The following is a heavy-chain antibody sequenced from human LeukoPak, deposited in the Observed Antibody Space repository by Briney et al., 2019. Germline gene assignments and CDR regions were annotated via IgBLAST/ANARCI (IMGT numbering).Heavy chain of an antibody. D-gene: IGHD2-2*01. J-gene: IGHJ6*03. V-gene: IGHV3-48*04. CDR2: ISSSSSTI. Sequence: GGSLRLSCAASGFTFSSYSMNWVRQAPGKGLEWVSYISSSSSTIYYADSVKGRFTISRDNAKNSLYLQMNSLRAEDTAVYYCAKFIPVVPAARYMDVWGKGTTVTVSS. CDR1: GFTFSSYS. CDR3: AKFIPVVPAARYMDV.